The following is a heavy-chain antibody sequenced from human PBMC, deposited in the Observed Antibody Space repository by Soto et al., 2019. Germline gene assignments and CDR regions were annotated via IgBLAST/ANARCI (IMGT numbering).Heavy chain of an antibody. CDR1: GGSFNGYF. D-gene: IGHD6-19*01. CDR2: INPSGST. CDR3: ERGLIALGGTVCH. J-gene: IGHJ4*02. Sequence: QVQLQQWGAGLLKPSETLSLTCGVTGGSFNGYFWTWIRQPPGKGLEWIGQINPSGSTNDNPSLKRRVIMSVDTSKNRFSLNLLSVTAADTAVYYCERGLIALGGTVCHWGRGTLVTVSS. V-gene: IGHV4-34*01.